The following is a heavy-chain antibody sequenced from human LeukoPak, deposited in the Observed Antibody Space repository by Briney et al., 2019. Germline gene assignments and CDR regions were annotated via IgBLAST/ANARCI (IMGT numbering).Heavy chain of an antibody. V-gene: IGHV1-69*04. J-gene: IGHJ4*02. D-gene: IGHD2-2*01. CDR3: ARDSRYQLPVY. Sequence: GSSVKVSCKASGGTFSSYAISWVRQAPGQGLEWMGRIIPIFGIANYAQKFQGRVTITADKSTSTAYMELSSLRSEDTAVYYCARDSRYQLPVYWGQGTLVTVSS. CDR1: GGTFSSYA. CDR2: IIPIFGIA.